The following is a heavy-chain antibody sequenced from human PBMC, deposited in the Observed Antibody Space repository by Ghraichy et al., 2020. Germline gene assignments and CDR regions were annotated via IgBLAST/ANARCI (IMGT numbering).Heavy chain of an antibody. CDR1: GFTFSSYG. D-gene: IGHD6-19*01. J-gene: IGHJ6*02. V-gene: IGHV3-30*18. CDR3: AKERLGVIAVAGNYYYCMDV. CDR2: ISYDGSNK. Sequence: GGPLRLSCAASGFTFSSYGMHWVRQAPGKGLEWVAVISYDGSNKYYADSVKGRFTISRDNSKNTLYLQMNSLRAEDTAVYYCAKERLGVIAVAGNYYYCMDVWGQGTTVTVSS.